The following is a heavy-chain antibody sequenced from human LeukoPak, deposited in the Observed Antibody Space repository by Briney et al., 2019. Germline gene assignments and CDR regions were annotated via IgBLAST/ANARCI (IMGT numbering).Heavy chain of an antibody. CDR2: VDSDGSST. Sequence: PGGSLRLSCAASGFTFSRYAMSWVRQAPGKGLVWVSRVDSDGSSTTYAGSVKGRFTISRDNAKSTLYLQMNSLRAEDTAVYYCARGITIFGVVNDAFDIWGQGTMVTVSS. V-gene: IGHV3-74*01. D-gene: IGHD3-3*01. J-gene: IGHJ3*02. CDR1: GFTFSRYA. CDR3: ARGITIFGVVNDAFDI.